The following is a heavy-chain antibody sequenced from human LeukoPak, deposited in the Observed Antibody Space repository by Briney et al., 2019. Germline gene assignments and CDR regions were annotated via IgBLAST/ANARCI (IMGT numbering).Heavy chain of an antibody. D-gene: IGHD3-22*01. V-gene: IGHV3-11*06. CDR1: GFTFSDYY. CDR2: ISSGSSYT. CDR3: ARGTYRGEKYYDTTGGPFDI. J-gene: IGHJ3*02. Sequence: PGGSLRLSCAASGFTFSDYYMSWIRQAPGKGLEWVSYISSGSSYTNYADSVKGRFTISRDNAKNSLYLQMNSLRAEDTAVYYCARGTYRGEKYYDTTGGPFDIWGQGALVTVSS.